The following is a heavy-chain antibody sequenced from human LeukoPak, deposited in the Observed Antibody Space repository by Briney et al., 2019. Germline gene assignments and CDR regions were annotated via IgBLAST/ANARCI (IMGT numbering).Heavy chain of an antibody. CDR1: GFTFDDYA. V-gene: IGHV3-33*08. CDR2: IWYDGSNK. J-gene: IGHJ4*02. CDR3: ASGWYYFVY. D-gene: IGHD6-19*01. Sequence: PGGSLRLSCAASGFTFDDYAMHWVRQVPGKGLEWVAVIWYDGSNKYYADSVKGRFTISRDNSKNTLYLQMNSLRAEDTAVYYCASGWYYFVYWGQGTLVTVSS.